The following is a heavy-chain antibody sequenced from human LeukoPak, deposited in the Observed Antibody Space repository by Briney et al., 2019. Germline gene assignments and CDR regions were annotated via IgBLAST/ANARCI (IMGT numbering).Heavy chain of an antibody. J-gene: IGHJ4*02. V-gene: IGHV3-48*03. CDR2: ISSSGSTI. CDR1: GFTFSSYE. CDR3: AREVPHYYDSSGIFDY. Sequence: GGSLRLSCAASGFTFSSYEMNWVRQAPGKGLERVSYISSSGSTIYYADSVKGRFTISRDNAKNSLYLQMNSLRAEDTAVYYCAREVPHYYDSSGIFDYWGQGTLVTVSS. D-gene: IGHD3-22*01.